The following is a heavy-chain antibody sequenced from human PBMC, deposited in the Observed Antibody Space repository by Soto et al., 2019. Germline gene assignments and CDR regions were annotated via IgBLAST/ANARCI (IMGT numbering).Heavy chain of an antibody. V-gene: IGHV3-48*02. D-gene: IGHD3-10*01. J-gene: IGHJ4*02. Sequence: SGGSLRLSCAASGFTFSSYNMNWVRQAPGKGLEWVSLISSYSSTVYYADSVKGRFTISRDNAKSSLFLQMNSLRDEDTAVYYCARAGGYYYGSGSPLIAAPLHFDYWGQGTLVTVSS. CDR2: ISSYSSTV. CDR1: GFTFSSYN. CDR3: ARAGGYYYGSGSPLIAAPLHFDY.